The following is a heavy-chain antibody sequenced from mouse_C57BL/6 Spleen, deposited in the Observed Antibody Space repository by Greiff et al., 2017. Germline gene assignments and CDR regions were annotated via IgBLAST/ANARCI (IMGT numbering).Heavy chain of an antibody. D-gene: IGHD2-4*01. CDR1: GYTFTSYW. Sequence: QVQLQQPGAELVKPGASVKLSCKASGYTFTSYWMHWVKPRPGRGLEWLGRIDPNSGGTKYNEKFKSKDTLTVDKPSSTAYMQLSSLTSEDSAVYECARGGGLRHIDYWGQGTTLTVAS. CDR2: IDPNSGGT. V-gene: IGHV1-72*01. J-gene: IGHJ2*01. CDR3: ARGGGLRHIDY.